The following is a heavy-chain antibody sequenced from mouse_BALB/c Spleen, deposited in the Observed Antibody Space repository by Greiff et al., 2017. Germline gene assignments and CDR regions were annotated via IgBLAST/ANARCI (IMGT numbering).Heavy chain of an antibody. J-gene: IGHJ4*01. CDR2: INPSNGRT. CDR1: GYTFTSYW. V-gene: IGHV1S81*02. Sequence: QVQLQQPGAELVKPGASVKLSCKASGYTFTSYWMHWVKQRPGQGLEWIGEINPSNGRTNYNEKFKSKATLTVDKSSSTAYMQLSSLTSEDSAVYYCARRKYGNYGFDYWGQGTSVTVSS. CDR3: ARRKYGNYGFDY. D-gene: IGHD2-10*02.